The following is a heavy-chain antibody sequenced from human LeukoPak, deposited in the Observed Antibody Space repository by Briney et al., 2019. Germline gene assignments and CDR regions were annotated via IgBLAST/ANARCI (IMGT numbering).Heavy chain of an antibody. CDR3: ARDGVATTTIDY. J-gene: IGHJ4*02. D-gene: IGHD5-24*01. Sequence: GGPLRLSCAASGFTFSSYSMNWVRQAPGKGLEWVSSISSSSSYIYYADSVKGRFTISRDNAKNSLYLQMNSLRAEDTAVYYCARDGVATTTIDYWGQGTLVTVSS. CDR1: GFTFSSYS. V-gene: IGHV3-21*01. CDR2: ISSSSSYI.